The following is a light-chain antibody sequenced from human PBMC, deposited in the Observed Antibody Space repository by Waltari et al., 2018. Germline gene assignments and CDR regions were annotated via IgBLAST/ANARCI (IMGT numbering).Light chain of an antibody. J-gene: IGKJ1*01. CDR3: QHYVRLPVS. V-gene: IGKV3-20*01. Sequence: EIVLTQSPGTLSLSPAERATLSCRASQSVSRSLAWYQQKPGQAPRLLIYCASSRATGVPDRFSGSGSGTDFSLTISRLEPEDFAVYYCQHYVRLPVSFGQGTKVEIK. CDR1: QSVSRS. CDR2: CAS.